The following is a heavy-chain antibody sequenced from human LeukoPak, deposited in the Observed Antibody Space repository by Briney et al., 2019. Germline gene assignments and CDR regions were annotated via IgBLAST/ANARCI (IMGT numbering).Heavy chain of an antibody. CDR3: AREPYSSEPFDY. CDR1: GGSISSGSYY. CDR2: IYTSGST. Sequence: SETLSLTCTVSGGSISSGSYYWSWIRQPAGKGLEWIGRIYTSGSTNYNPSLKSRVTMSVDTSKNQFSLKLSSVTAADTAVYYCAREPYSSEPFDYWGQGTLVTVSS. D-gene: IGHD6-25*01. J-gene: IGHJ4*02. V-gene: IGHV4-61*02.